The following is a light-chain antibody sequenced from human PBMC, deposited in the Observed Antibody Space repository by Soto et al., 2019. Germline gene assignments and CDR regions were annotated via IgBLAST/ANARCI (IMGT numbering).Light chain of an antibody. CDR1: QSVNSN. CDR3: QERSNWPPEIT. V-gene: IGKV3-15*01. J-gene: IGKJ5*01. Sequence: TVMTQSPATLPVSPWERATLSCRASQSVNSNLAWYQQKLGQAPRVLIYGASTRATGIPDRFSGSGSGTEFILTISSLQSEDFAVYYCQERSNWPPEITFGQGTRLEIK. CDR2: GAS.